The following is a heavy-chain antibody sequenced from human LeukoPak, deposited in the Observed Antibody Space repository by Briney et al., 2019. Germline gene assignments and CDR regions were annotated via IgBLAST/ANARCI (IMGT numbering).Heavy chain of an antibody. CDR2: ITTTGGST. CDR3: ARDRLRFLEY. D-gene: IGHD3-3*01. J-gene: IGHJ4*02. V-gene: IGHV3-23*01. CDR1: GFTFSSYA. Sequence: PGGSLRLSCAASGFTFSSYAMTWVRQAPGKGLEWVSTITTTGGSTYYADSVKGRFTISRDNSKNTLYLQMNSLRAEGTAVYYCARDRLRFLEYWGQGTLVTASS.